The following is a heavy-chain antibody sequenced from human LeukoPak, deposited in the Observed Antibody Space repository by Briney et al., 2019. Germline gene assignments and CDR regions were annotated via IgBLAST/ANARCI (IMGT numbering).Heavy chain of an antibody. V-gene: IGHV3-23*01. CDR1: GFTFSSYG. J-gene: IGHJ4*02. D-gene: IGHD1-26*01. CDR3: AKGLISSATYFSYLDY. Sequence: QPGGSLRLSCAASGFTFSSYGMSWVRQAPGNGLEWVAAISAGGDLTNYADSVKGRFTISRDSSKNMLYVQMNSLRAEDTAIYYCAKGLISSATYFSYLDYWGQGTLVTVSS. CDR2: ISAGGDLT.